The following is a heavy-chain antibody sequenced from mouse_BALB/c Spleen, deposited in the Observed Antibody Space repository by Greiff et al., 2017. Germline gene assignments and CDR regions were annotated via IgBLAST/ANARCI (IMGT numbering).Heavy chain of an antibody. J-gene: IGHJ3*01. CDR1: GFDFSRYW. V-gene: IGHV4-1*02. Sequence: EVKVIESGGGLVQPGGSLKLSCAASGFDFSRYWMSWVRQAPGKGLEWIGEINPDSSTINYTPSLKDKFIISRDNAKNTLYLQMSKVRSEDTALYYCARPNDYDGKGFAYWGQGTLVTVSA. CDR3: ARPNDYDGKGFAY. CDR2: INPDSSTI. D-gene: IGHD2-4*01.